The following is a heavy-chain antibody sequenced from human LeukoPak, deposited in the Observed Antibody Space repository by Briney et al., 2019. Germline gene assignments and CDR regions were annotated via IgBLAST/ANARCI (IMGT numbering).Heavy chain of an antibody. D-gene: IGHD3-22*01. CDR3: ARGLYDSGYLVDY. V-gene: IGHV4-34*01. CDR2: INHSGST. J-gene: IGHJ4*02. Sequence: SETLSLTCAVYGGSFSGYYWSWIRQPPGKRLEWIGEINHSGSTNYNPSLKSRVTISVDTSKNQFSLKLSSVTAADTAVYYCARGLYDSGYLVDYWGQGTLVTVSS. CDR1: GGSFSGYY.